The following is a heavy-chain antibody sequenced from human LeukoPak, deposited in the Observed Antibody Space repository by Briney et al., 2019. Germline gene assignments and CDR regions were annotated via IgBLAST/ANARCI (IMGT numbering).Heavy chain of an antibody. Sequence: GGSRRLSCAASGFTVSSNYMSWVRQAPGKGLEWVSVIYSSGSTYYADSVRGRFTISRDNSKNTLHLQMNTLRAEDTAVYYCASRIATAGSVDYWGQGTLVTVSS. CDR3: ASRIATAGSVDY. CDR1: GFTVSSNY. CDR2: IYSSGST. J-gene: IGHJ4*02. V-gene: IGHV3-53*01. D-gene: IGHD6-13*01.